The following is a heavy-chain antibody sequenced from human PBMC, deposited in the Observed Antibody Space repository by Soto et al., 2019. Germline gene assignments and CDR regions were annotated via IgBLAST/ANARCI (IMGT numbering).Heavy chain of an antibody. D-gene: IGHD3-10*01. Sequence: PSETLSLTCAVSGYSISSSNWWGWIRQPPGKGLEWIGYIYYSGTTYYNPSLKSRVTMSVDTSKNQFSLKVTSVTAVDTAVYYCARGSFDYYGSGSYPAGFDPWGQGTLVTVSS. CDR3: ARGSFDYYGSGSYPAGFDP. J-gene: IGHJ5*02. CDR2: IYYSGTT. V-gene: IGHV4-28*03. CDR1: GYSISSSNW.